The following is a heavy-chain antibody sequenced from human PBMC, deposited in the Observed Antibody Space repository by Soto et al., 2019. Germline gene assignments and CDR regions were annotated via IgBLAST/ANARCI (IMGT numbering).Heavy chain of an antibody. CDR3: AREGRRLIAASPERFDY. D-gene: IGHD6-6*01. Sequence: SETLSLTCAVYGGSFSGYYWSWIRQPPGKGLEWIGEINHSGSTNYNPSLKSRVTISVDTSKNQFSLKLSSVTAADTAVYYCAREGRRLIAASPERFDYWGQGPLVTVSP. J-gene: IGHJ4*02. CDR2: INHSGST. V-gene: IGHV4-34*01. CDR1: GGSFSGYY.